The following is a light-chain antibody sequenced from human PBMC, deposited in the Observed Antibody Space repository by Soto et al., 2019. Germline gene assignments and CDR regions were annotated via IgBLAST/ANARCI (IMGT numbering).Light chain of an antibody. CDR2: DVS. CDR3: SSYTSSSTREV. J-gene: IGLJ2*01. Sequence: QSALTQPASVSGSPGQSITISCTGTSSDVGGYNYVSWYQQHLGKAPKLMIYDVSNRPSGVSNRFSGSKSGNTASLTISGLQAEDEADYYCSSYTSSSTREVFGGGTKLTVL. CDR1: SSDVGGYNY. V-gene: IGLV2-14*03.